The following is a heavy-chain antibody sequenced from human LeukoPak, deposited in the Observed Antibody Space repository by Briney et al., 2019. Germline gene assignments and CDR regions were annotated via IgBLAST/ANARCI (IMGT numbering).Heavy chain of an antibody. V-gene: IGHV4-59*01. CDR3: ARGNYDYVWGSYRPDAFDI. J-gene: IGHJ3*02. Sequence: KSSQTRSLTCTVSGGSISSYYWSWIRQPPGKGLEWIGYIYYSGSTNYNPSLKSRVTISVDTSKNQFSLKLSSVTAADTAVYYCARGNYDYVWGSYRPDAFDIWGQGTMVTVSS. D-gene: IGHD3-16*02. CDR1: GGSISSYY. CDR2: IYYSGST.